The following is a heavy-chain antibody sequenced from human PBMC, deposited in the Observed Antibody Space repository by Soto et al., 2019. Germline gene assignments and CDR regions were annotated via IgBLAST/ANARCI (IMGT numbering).Heavy chain of an antibody. Sequence: PSETLSLTCTVSGGSVSSGSYYWSWIRQPPGKGLEWIGYIYYSGSTNYNPSLKSRVTISVDTSKNQFSLKLSSVTAADTAVYYCARALVATRFYYYYGMDVRGQGTTVTV. V-gene: IGHV4-61*01. J-gene: IGHJ6*02. D-gene: IGHD5-12*01. CDR2: IYYSGST. CDR3: ARALVATRFYYYYGMDV. CDR1: GGSVSSGSYY.